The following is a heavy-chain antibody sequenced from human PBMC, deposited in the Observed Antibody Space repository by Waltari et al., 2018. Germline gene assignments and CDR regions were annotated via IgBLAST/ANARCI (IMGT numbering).Heavy chain of an antibody. D-gene: IGHD3-22*01. CDR2: IIPIFGTA. CDR3: ARSDDSSGYYLRAFDI. CDR1: GGPFSRYA. J-gene: IGHJ3*02. Sequence: QVQLVQSGAAVTQPGSSLKVSCKAPGGPFSRYAISWARQAPGQGLEWMGGIIPIFGTANYAQKFQGRVTITADESTSTAYMELSSLRSEDTAVYYCARSDDSSGYYLRAFDIWGQGTMVTVSS. V-gene: IGHV1-69*01.